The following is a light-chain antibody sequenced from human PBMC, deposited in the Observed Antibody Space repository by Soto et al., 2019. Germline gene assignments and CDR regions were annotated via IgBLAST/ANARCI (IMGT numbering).Light chain of an antibody. CDR1: QSVSSSH. Sequence: EMVLTQPPGTLSLSPGERATLSCRASQSVSSSHLAWYQQKPGQAPRLLIYGASTRAAGIPNRFSGSGSGTDFTLTITRLEPEDSAVYFCQQYTGPPTTFGQGTRPAI. V-gene: IGKV3-20*01. J-gene: IGKJ5*01. CDR2: GAS. CDR3: QQYTGPPTT.